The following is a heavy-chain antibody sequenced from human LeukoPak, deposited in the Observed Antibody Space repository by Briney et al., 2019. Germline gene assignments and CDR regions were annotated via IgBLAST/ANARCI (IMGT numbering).Heavy chain of an antibody. Sequence: ASVKVSCKASGYTFTGYYMHWVRQAPGQGLEWMGWINPNSGGTNYAQKFQGRVTMTRDTSISTAYMELSRLRSDDTAVYYCARDYSSGWKNYYYYYYMDVWGKGTTVTVSS. V-gene: IGHV1-2*02. CDR1: GYTFTGYY. D-gene: IGHD6-19*01. CDR2: INPNSGGT. CDR3: ARDYSSGWKNYYYYYYMDV. J-gene: IGHJ6*03.